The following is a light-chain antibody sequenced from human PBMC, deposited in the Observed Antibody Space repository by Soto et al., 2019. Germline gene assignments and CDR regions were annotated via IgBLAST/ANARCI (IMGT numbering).Light chain of an antibody. CDR3: CSFAGGATFV. CDR1: SNDIGGYNL. Sequence: QSVLTQPASVSGSPGQSITISCTGTSNDIGGYNLVSWYQQHPRKAPKLIIYEASERPSGVSDRFSGSRSGNTASLTISTLQAEDEADYSCCSFAGGATFVFGGGTQLTVL. J-gene: IGLJ7*01. V-gene: IGLV2-23*02. CDR2: EAS.